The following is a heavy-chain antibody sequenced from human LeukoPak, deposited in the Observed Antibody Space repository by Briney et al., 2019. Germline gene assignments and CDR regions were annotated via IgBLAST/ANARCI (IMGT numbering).Heavy chain of an antibody. D-gene: IGHD3-10*01. CDR1: GYTFTGYY. CDR3: ARDFNYYGSGSYFGDNWFDP. Sequence: ASVKVSCKASGYTFTGYYMHWVRQAPGQGLEWMGWINPNSGGTNYAQKFQGRVTMTRDTSISTAHMELSRLRSDDTAVYYCARDFNYYGSGSYFGDNWFDPWGQGTLVTVSS. V-gene: IGHV1-2*02. J-gene: IGHJ5*02. CDR2: INPNSGGT.